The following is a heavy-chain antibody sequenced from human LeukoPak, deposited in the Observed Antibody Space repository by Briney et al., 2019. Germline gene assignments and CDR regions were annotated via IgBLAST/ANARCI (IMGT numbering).Heavy chain of an antibody. J-gene: IGHJ6*02. V-gene: IGHV3-23*01. D-gene: IGHD3-16*01. Sequence: GGSLRLSCAVSGLTFNNYAMSWVRQAPGKGLEWVSAISKSGDHTYYAASAKGRFTIYRDNSKNTQYLQMNSLRAEDAAVYYCATSWGPDTSAFRWGRDGMDVWGQGTTVIVS. CDR2: ISKSGDHT. CDR1: GLTFNNYA. CDR3: ATSWGPDTSAFRWGRDGMDV.